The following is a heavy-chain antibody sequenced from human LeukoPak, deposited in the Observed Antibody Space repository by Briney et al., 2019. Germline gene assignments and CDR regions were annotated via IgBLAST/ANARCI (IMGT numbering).Heavy chain of an antibody. V-gene: IGHV3-23*01. CDR3: AKIVAAAGTIDY. Sequence: PGGSLRLSCAASGLTFSNYAMSWIRQAPGKGLEWVSTISGSGSSTYYADSVKGRFTFSRDNSKHTLYLQMNSLRAEDTAVYYCAKIVAAAGTIDYWGQGTLVTVSS. D-gene: IGHD6-13*01. CDR2: ISGSGSST. CDR1: GLTFSNYA. J-gene: IGHJ4*02.